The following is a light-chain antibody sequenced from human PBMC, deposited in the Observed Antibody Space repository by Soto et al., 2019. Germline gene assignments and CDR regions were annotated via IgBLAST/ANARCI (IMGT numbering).Light chain of an antibody. Sequence: QSVLTQPRSVSGSPGQSVTISCTGTSSDVGGYNYVSWYQEQPGKAPKLMIYDVSKRPSGVTDRFSGTKSGNTASLTISGLQAEDEADYYCCSYAGSYSYVFGTGTKLT. CDR2: DVS. CDR3: CSYAGSYSYV. J-gene: IGLJ1*01. CDR1: SSDVGGYNY. V-gene: IGLV2-11*01.